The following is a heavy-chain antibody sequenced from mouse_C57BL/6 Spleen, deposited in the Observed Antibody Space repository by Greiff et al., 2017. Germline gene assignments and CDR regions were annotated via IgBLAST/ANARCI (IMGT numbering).Heavy chain of an antibody. CDR1: GFTFSDYY. CDR3: AGHEGYDGGSYGGYFGG. Sequence: EVKVEESGGGLVQPGGSLKLSCAASGFTFSDYYMYWVSQTPEKRLEWVAYISNGGGSTYYPDDVKGRFTISRDNAKNTLYLQMSRLKSEDTAMYDGAGHEGYDGGSYGGYFGGWGTGTTVTVAS. CDR2: ISNGGGST. V-gene: IGHV5-12*01. J-gene: IGHJ1*03. D-gene: IGHD1-1*01.